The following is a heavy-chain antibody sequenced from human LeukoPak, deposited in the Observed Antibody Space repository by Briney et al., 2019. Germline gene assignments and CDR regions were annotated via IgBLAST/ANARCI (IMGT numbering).Heavy chain of an antibody. CDR2: ISSSGSFI. CDR3: AREPYYDSSGYSPDY. CDR1: GFTFSDYY. D-gene: IGHD3-22*01. Sequence: PGGSLRLSCAASGFTFSDYYMSWIRRAPGKGLEWVSYISSSGSFIYYADSVKGRFTISRDNAKNSLYLHMNSLRAEDTALYYCAREPYYDSSGYSPDYWGQGTLVTVSS. J-gene: IGHJ4*02. V-gene: IGHV3-11*04.